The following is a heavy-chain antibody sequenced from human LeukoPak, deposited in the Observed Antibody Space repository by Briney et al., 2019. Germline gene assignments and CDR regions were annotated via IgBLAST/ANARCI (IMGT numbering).Heavy chain of an antibody. CDR2: IYYSGST. CDR3: ASQYGSGSTGCFDY. Sequence: PSETLSLTCTVSGGSISSSSYYWGWIRQPPGNGLEWIGSIYYSGSTYYNPSLKSRVTISVDTSKNQFSLKLSSVTAADTAVYYCASQYGSGSTGCFDYWGQGTLVTVSS. D-gene: IGHD3-10*01. J-gene: IGHJ4*02. CDR1: GGSISSSSYY. V-gene: IGHV4-39*01.